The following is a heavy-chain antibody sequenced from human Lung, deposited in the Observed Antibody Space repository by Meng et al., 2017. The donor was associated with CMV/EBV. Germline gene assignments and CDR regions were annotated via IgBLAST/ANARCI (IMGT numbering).Heavy chain of an antibody. Sequence: SXTLSLXCAVYGGSFSGYYWSWIRQPPGKGLEWIGEINHSGSTNYNPSLKSRVTISVDTSKNQFSLKLSSVTAADTAVYYCARARVVPAYYYGMDVWGQGXTVTGS. CDR1: GGSFSGYY. D-gene: IGHD2-2*01. J-gene: IGHJ6*02. CDR2: INHSGST. CDR3: ARARVVPAYYYGMDV. V-gene: IGHV4-34*01.